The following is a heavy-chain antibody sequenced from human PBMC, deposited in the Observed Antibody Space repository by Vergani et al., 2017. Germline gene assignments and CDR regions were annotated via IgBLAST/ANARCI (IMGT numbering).Heavy chain of an antibody. CDR1: GFTFSDYY. J-gene: IGHJ6*02. V-gene: IGHV3-11*04. D-gene: IGHD3-10*01. CDR3: ARDREGSVTYYKGWFYYGLDV. CDR2: ISSSGYTI. Sequence: QVQLVESGGGLVKPGGSLRLSCAASGFTFSDYYMSWIRQAPGKGLEWISYISSSGYTIYYADSVKGRFTISRDNAKNSLYLQMNSLRAEDTAVYYCARDREGSVTYYKGWFYYGLDVWGQGTTVTVSS.